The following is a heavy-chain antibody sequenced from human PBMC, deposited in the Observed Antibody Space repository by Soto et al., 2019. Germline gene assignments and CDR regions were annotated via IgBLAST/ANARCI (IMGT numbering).Heavy chain of an antibody. V-gene: IGHV3-53*04. J-gene: IGHJ3*02. CDR1: GFTVSSNY. Sequence: EVQLVESGGGLVQPGGSLRLSCAASGFTVSSNYMSWVRQAPGKGLEWVSVIYSGGSTYYADSVKGRFTISRHNSKNTLYLHMNSLRAEDTAVYYCATWIRGAFDIWGQGTMVTVSS. CDR3: ATWIRGAFDI. D-gene: IGHD5-12*01. CDR2: IYSGGST.